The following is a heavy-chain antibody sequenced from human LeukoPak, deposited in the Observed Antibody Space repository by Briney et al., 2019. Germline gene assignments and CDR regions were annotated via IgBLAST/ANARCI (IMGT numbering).Heavy chain of an antibody. V-gene: IGHV4-59*11. J-gene: IGHJ4*02. CDR2: IYYSGST. CDR3: AKLSYGFYFDY. Sequence: PWETLSLTCTVSGGSISSHYWSWIRQPPGKGLEWIGYIYYSGSTNYNPSLKSRVTISVDTSKNQFSLKLSSVTAADTAVYYCAKLSYGFYFDYWGQGTLVTVSS. CDR1: GGSISSHY. D-gene: IGHD3-16*01.